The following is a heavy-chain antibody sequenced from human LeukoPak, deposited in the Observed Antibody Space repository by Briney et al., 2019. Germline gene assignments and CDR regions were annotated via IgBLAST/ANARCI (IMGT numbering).Heavy chain of an antibody. J-gene: IGHJ4*02. CDR1: GFTFDDYG. D-gene: IGHD3-16*01. Sequence: GGSLRLSCAGSGFTFDDYGMSWVRHAPGKGLEWVSGINRNGGTTGYADSVRGRFTISRDNAKNSLYLQMNSLRAEDTALYHCARKGLGGELGGFDCGGQGTLVTVSS. CDR3: ARKGLGGELGGFDC. CDR2: INRNGGTT. V-gene: IGHV3-20*01.